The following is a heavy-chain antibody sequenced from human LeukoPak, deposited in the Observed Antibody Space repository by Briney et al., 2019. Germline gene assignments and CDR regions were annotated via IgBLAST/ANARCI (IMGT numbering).Heavy chain of an antibody. D-gene: IGHD2/OR15-2a*01. CDR2: IYYSGST. CDR3: ATPIQDFLDAFDI. CDR1: GGSISSSSYY. Sequence: PSETLSLTCTVSGGSISSSSYYWGWIRQPPGKGLEWIGSIYYSGSTYYNPSLKSRVTISVDTSKNQFSLKLSSVTAADTAVYYCATPIQDFLDAFDIWGQGTMVTVSS. J-gene: IGHJ3*02. V-gene: IGHV4-39*07.